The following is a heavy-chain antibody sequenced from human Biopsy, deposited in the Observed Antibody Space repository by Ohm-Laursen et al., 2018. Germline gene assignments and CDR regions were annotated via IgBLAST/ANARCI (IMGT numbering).Heavy chain of an antibody. Sequence: SLRLSCAASGFTFSTYAMNWVRQAPGKGLEWVSSITDRRSHIYYADSVKGRFTIFRDNAKQSLYLQMNSLRDEDTAVYYCVGGGKDRPFDYWGQGILVTVSS. V-gene: IGHV3-21*01. J-gene: IGHJ4*02. CDR2: ITDRRSHI. D-gene: IGHD4-23*01. CDR1: GFTFSTYA. CDR3: VGGGKDRPFDY.